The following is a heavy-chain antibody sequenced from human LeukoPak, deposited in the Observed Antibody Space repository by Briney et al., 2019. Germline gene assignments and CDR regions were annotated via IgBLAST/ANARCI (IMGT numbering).Heavy chain of an antibody. Sequence: ASVNVSCKSSGYTFTGHYMHWVRQAPGQGLEWMGWINPNSGGTNYAQKFQGRVTMTRDTSISTAYMELSRLRSDDTAVYYSARGRSGYDFDYWGQGTLVTVSS. CDR3: ARGRSGYDFDY. CDR1: GYTFTGHY. V-gene: IGHV1-2*02. J-gene: IGHJ4*02. CDR2: INPNSGGT. D-gene: IGHD5-12*01.